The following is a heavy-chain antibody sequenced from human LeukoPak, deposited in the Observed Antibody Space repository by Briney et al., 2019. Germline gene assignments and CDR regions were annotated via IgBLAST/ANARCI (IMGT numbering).Heavy chain of an antibody. V-gene: IGHV4-61*10. D-gene: IGHD4-23*01. CDR1: GGSISSGSYY. CDR2: IYYSGST. CDR3: ARDGGNSFLGGNYYFDY. Sequence: PSETLSLTCTVSGGSISSGSYYWSWIRQPAGKGLEWIGYIYYSGSTNYNPSLKSRVTISVDTSKNQFSLKLSSVTAADTAVCYCARDGGNSFLGGNYYFDYWGQGTLVTVSS. J-gene: IGHJ4*02.